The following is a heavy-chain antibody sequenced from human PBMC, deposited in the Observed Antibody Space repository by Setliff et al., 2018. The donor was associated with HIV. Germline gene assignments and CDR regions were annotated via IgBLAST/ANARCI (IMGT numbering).Heavy chain of an antibody. Sequence: GGSLRLSCAASGFTFSRYAMSWVRQAPGKGLAWVSGLSGSGVGTYYVDSVKGRFTISRDNAKNSLYLQMNSLRAEDTAVYYCARDPSGGRGYWGQGTLVTVSS. CDR2: LSGSGVGT. CDR3: ARDPSGGRGY. CDR1: GFTFSRYA. V-gene: IGHV3-23*01. D-gene: IGHD3-10*01. J-gene: IGHJ4*02.